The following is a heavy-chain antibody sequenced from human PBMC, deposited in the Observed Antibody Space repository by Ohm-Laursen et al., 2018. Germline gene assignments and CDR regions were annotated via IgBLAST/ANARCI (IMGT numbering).Heavy chain of an antibody. J-gene: IGHJ4*02. Sequence: SLRLSCAASGFTFSSYAMSWVRQAPEKGLEWVSGLSGSGHDTYYTDSVKGRFTISRDNSKNTLYLQMNSLRAEDTAVYYCADGGVGYWGQGTLVTVSS. CDR3: ADGGVGY. CDR2: LSGSGHDT. D-gene: IGHD3-10*01. V-gene: IGHV3-23*01. CDR1: GFTFSSYA.